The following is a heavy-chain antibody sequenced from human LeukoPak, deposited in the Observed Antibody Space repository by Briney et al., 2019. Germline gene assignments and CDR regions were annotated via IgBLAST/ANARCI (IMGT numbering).Heavy chain of an antibody. Sequence: GSLRLSCAASGFTFSSYGMHWVRQAPGKGLEWVAFIRYDGSNKYYADSVKGRFTISRDNSKNTLYLQMNSLRAEDTAVYYCARDSGTAYSVDVWGKGTTVTVSS. CDR3: ARDSGTAYSVDV. CDR2: IRYDGSNK. CDR1: GFTFSSYG. J-gene: IGHJ6*04. V-gene: IGHV3-30*02. D-gene: IGHD1-26*01.